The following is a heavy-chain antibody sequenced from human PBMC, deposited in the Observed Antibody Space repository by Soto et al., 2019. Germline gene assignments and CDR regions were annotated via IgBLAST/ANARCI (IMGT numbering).Heavy chain of an antibody. Sequence: XETLSLTCAVDGGSFSGYDWNWIRQPPGKGLEWIGEIDHSGYTNYNPSLKSRVTISVDTPKNQFSLRLTSVTAADTAVYYCARVRDSFDHWGQGNPVTVSS. CDR3: ARVRDSFDH. J-gene: IGHJ5*02. CDR2: IDHSGYT. CDR1: GGSFSGYD. V-gene: IGHV4-34*01.